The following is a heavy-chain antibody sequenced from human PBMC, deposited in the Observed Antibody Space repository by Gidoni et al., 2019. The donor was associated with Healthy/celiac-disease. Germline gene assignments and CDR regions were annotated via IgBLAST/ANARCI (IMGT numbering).Heavy chain of an antibody. CDR3: AKLLYDSSGYYVDY. CDR1: AFTFRSYA. CDR2: ISGSGGST. D-gene: IGHD3-22*01. V-gene: IGHV3-23*01. Sequence: EVQLLEPGGGLVQPGGSLRLSWAASAFTFRSYAMSWVRQAPGKGLEWVSAISGSGGSTYYADSVKGRFTISRDNSKNTLYLQMNSLRAEDTAVYYCAKLLYDSSGYYVDYWGQGTLVTVSS. J-gene: IGHJ4*02.